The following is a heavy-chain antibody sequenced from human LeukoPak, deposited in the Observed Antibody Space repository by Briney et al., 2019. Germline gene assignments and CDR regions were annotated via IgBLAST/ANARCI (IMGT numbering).Heavy chain of an antibody. Sequence: GGSLRLSCAASGFIFDDYAMHWVRQAPGKGLEWVSGISWNSGSIGYADSVKGRFTISRDTAKNSLYLQVNSLRAEDTALYYCARGSDYGDYWGQGTLVTVSS. J-gene: IGHJ4*02. V-gene: IGHV3-9*01. D-gene: IGHD3-16*01. CDR1: GFIFDDYA. CDR2: ISWNSGSI. CDR3: ARGSDYGDY.